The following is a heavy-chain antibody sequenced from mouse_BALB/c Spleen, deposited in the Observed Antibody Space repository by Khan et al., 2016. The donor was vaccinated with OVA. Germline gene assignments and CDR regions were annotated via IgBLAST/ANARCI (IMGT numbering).Heavy chain of an antibody. Sequence: VQLKESGPSLVKPSQTLSLTCSVTGDSITSGYWNWIRKFPGNKLEYMGYIIYTGYTYYNPSLKSRISITRHTSKTKYYLQLNSVTDEDTATYYCARSTYSYAFVYWGQGTLLTVSA. J-gene: IGHJ3*01. CDR3: ARSTYSYAFVY. V-gene: IGHV3-8*02. CDR1: GDSITSGY. CDR2: IIYTGYT. D-gene: IGHD2-12*01.